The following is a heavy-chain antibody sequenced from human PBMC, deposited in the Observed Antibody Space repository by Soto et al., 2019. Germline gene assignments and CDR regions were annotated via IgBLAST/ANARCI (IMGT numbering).Heavy chain of an antibody. CDR3: ARVKSVATTTDAFDS. V-gene: IGHV4-59*01. J-gene: IGHJ3*02. Sequence: SETLSLTCTVSGGSISSYYWSWTRQPPGKGLEWIGYIYYSGSTNYNPSLKSRVTISVDTSKNQFSLKLSSVTAADTAVYYCARVKSVATTTDAFDSWGQGTMVTVAS. CDR1: GGSISSYY. CDR2: IYYSGST. D-gene: IGHD5-12*01.